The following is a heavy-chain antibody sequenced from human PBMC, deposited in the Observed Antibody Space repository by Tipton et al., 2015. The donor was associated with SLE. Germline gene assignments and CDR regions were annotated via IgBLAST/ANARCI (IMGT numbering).Heavy chain of an antibody. V-gene: IGHV4-39*07. J-gene: IGHJ4*02. CDR1: GGSISSSSYY. CDR3: ARALQNYFDY. CDR2: IDYSGST. Sequence: TLSLTCTVSGGSISSSSYYWGWIRQPPGKGLEWIGSIDYSGSTYYNPSLKSRVTISVDTSKNQFSRKLSSVTAADTAVYYCARALQNYFDYWGQGTLVTVSS.